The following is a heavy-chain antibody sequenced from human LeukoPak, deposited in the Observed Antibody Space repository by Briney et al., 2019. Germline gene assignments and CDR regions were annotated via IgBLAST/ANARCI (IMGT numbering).Heavy chain of an antibody. D-gene: IGHD5-18*01. J-gene: IGHJ4*02. CDR2: LYSGGKT. Sequence: PGGSLRLSCAASGFTVSSSYMTWVRQAPGKGLEWVSVLYSGGKTYYADSVKGRFTISRDNSKNTLYLQMNSLRGEDTAVYYCAREMIQLPGYFDYWGQGTLVTVSS. V-gene: IGHV3-66*02. CDR1: GFTVSSSY. CDR3: AREMIQLPGYFDY.